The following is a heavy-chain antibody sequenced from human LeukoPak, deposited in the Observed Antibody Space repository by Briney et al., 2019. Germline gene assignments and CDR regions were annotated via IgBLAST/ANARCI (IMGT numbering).Heavy chain of an antibody. CDR2: IFYSGNT. V-gene: IGHV4-59*12. CDR3: ARLGAISGSDYADE. Sequence: PSETLSLTCTVSGVSISSYYWSWIRQPPGKGLEWIGYIFYSGNTIYNPSLRSRVTISADTSKNHFSLRLRSVTAADTAVYYCARLGAISGSDYADEWRQGTLVTVSS. J-gene: IGHJ4*02. D-gene: IGHD1-26*01. CDR1: GVSISSYY.